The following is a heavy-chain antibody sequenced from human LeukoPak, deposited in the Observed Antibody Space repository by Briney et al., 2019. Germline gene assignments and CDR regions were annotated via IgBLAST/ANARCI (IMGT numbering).Heavy chain of an antibody. D-gene: IGHD3-22*01. CDR3: AKGNDIGGYYYPHFDY. CDR1: GFTFSSYG. V-gene: IGHV3-30*18. Sequence: GGSLRLSCAASGFTFSSYGIHWVRQAPGKGLEWVAVISSDGNNKNYVDSVKGRFTFSRDNSKNTLYLQMSSLRAEDTAVYYCAKGNDIGGYYYPHFDYWGQGTLVTVSS. J-gene: IGHJ4*02. CDR2: ISSDGNNK.